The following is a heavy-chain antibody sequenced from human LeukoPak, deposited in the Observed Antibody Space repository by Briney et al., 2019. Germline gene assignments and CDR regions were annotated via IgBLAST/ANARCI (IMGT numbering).Heavy chain of an antibody. CDR1: GGSISSSNYY. Sequence: PSETLSLTCTASGGSISSSNYYRGWIPQPPGKGLEWIGGIYHTGSTHYNPSLKSRVTISVDTSKNQHSLRLSCVTAADTALYYCILGGKLDYWGQGILVTVSS. J-gene: IGHJ4*02. CDR3: ILGGKLDY. V-gene: IGHV4-39*01. CDR2: IYHTGST. D-gene: IGHD3-10*01.